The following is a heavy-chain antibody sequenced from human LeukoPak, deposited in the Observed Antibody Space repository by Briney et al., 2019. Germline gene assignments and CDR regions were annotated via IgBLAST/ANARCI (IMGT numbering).Heavy chain of an antibody. Sequence: LVASVKVSCKASGYTFTSYAMHWVRQAPGQRLEWMGWINAGNGNTKYSQKFQGRVTITRDTSASTAYMELSSLRSEDTAVYYCARLSERYSGSEGGYYFDYWGQGTLVTVSS. J-gene: IGHJ4*02. CDR2: INAGNGNT. D-gene: IGHD1-26*01. CDR3: ARLSERYSGSEGGYYFDY. V-gene: IGHV1-3*01. CDR1: GYTFTSYA.